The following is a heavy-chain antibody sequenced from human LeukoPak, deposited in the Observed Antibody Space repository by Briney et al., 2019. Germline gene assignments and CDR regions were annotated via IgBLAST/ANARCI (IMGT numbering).Heavy chain of an antibody. Sequence: PGGSLRLSCAASGFTFSRYSMNWVRQAPGKGLEWVSSISTSSIYIYYADSLKGRFTISRDNAKNSLYLQMNSLRAEDTAIYYCAKSGLNRFDYWGQGALVTVSS. D-gene: IGHD2-15*01. CDR3: AKSGLNRFDY. V-gene: IGHV3-21*04. J-gene: IGHJ4*02. CDR1: GFTFSRYS. CDR2: ISTSSIYI.